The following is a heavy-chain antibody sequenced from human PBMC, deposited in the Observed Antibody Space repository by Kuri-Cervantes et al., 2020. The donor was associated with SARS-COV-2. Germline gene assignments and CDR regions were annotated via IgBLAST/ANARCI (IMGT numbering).Heavy chain of an antibody. J-gene: IGHJ5*02. V-gene: IGHV3-48*01. CDR3: AKDTLLWTPRGHNWFDP. Sequence: GGSLRLSCAASGFTFSSYSMNWVRQAPGKGLEWVSYINSGSSTIYYADSVKGRFTISRDNAKNSLYLQMNSLRAEDTAIYYCAKDTLLWTPRGHNWFDPWGQGTLVTVSS. CDR1: GFTFSSYS. CDR2: INSGSSTI. D-gene: IGHD3/OR15-3a*01.